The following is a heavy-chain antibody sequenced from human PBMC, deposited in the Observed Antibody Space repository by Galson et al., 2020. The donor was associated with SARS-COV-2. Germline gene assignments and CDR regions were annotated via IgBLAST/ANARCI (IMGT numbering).Heavy chain of an antibody. D-gene: IGHD3-10*01. V-gene: IGHV3-30*18. CDR3: AKSLWFGELLSPFDY. CDR2: ISNDGTNT. J-gene: IGHJ4*02. CDR1: GFTFSSFG. Sequence: GESLKISCAASGFTFSSFGMHWVRQAPGKGLEGVAVISNDGTNTYYADSVKGRFTLSRDNSKNTLYLQMNSLRVEDTAVYYCAKSLWFGELLSPFDYWGQGALVTVSS.